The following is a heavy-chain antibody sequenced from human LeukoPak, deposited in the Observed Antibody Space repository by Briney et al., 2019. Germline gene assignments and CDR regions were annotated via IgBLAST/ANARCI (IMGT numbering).Heavy chain of an antibody. V-gene: IGHV3-23*01. CDR1: GFTFSSYA. CDR3: AQSRGVSRRSNFDY. J-gene: IGHJ4*02. Sequence: GGSLRLSCAASGFTFSSYAMSWVRQAPGKGLEWVSAISGSGGSTYYADSVKGRFTISRDNSKNTLYLQMNSLRAEDTALYYCAQSRGVSRRSNFDYWGQGTPVTVSS. CDR2: ISGSGGST. D-gene: IGHD3-10*01.